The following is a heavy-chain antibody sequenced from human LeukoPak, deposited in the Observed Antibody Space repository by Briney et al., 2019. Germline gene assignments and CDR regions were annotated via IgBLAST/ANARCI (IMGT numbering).Heavy chain of an antibody. V-gene: IGHV3-30-3*01. D-gene: IGHD2-2*01. J-gene: IGHJ5*02. CDR1: GFTFSHYA. CDR3: ARAGEDVVLGPAPVGGSPYNWFDP. CDR2: ISYHGIDK. Sequence: GGSLRLSCAASGFTFSHYAMHWVRQAPGKGLEWVAVISYHGIDKYYADSVKGRFTISRDNSKNALYLQMNSPRPEDTAVYYCARAGEDVVLGPAPVGGSPYNWFDPWGQGTLVTVSS.